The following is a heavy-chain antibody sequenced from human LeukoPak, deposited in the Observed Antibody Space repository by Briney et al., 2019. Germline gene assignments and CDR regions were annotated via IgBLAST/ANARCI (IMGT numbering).Heavy chain of an antibody. V-gene: IGHV3-30-3*01. CDR2: ISYDENIK. D-gene: IGHD3-10*01. J-gene: IGHJ4*02. CDR1: GFTFSSYA. Sequence: PGGSLRLSCAASGFTFSSYAMSWVRQAPGKGLEWVAVISYDENIKNYADSVKGRFTISRDNSKNTLYLQMNSLRAEDTAVYYCARDPGYYGSGSYAFLSWYFDYWGQGTLVTVSS. CDR3: ARDPGYYGSGSYAFLSWYFDY.